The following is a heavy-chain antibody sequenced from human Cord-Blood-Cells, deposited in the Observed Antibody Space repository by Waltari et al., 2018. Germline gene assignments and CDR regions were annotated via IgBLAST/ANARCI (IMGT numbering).Heavy chain of an antibody. D-gene: IGHD3-10*01. V-gene: IGHV4-38-2*01. CDR2: SDDSGRN. Sequence: QVQLQESGPGLVKPSETLSLTCAVSGYSISSGYYWGWIRQPPGKGLEWMGSSDDSGRNNEKPSRKGRGSRGGETEKKQWARKLSGVSGADTAVYYWARVPHPYYGAGSYMGLADYYGMDVWGQGTTVTVSS. J-gene: IGHJ6*02. CDR1: GYSISSGYY. CDR3: ARVPHPYYGAGSYMGLADYYGMDV.